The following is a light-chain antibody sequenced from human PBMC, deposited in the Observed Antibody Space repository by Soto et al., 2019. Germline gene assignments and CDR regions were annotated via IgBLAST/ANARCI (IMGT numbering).Light chain of an antibody. Sequence: EIVMTQSPVTLSVSPGERATLSCRASQSVSSNLAWYQQKPGQAPRLLIYGASTRATGIPARFTGSGSGTEFTLTISSLQSEDFAVYYCQQYNIWLSFGGGTKVDIK. V-gene: IGKV3-15*01. J-gene: IGKJ4*01. CDR2: GAS. CDR1: QSVSSN. CDR3: QQYNIWLS.